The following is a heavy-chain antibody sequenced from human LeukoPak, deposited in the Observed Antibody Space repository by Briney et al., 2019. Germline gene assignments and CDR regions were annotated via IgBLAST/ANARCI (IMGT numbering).Heavy chain of an antibody. CDR3: AKVEILPTWGFDH. CDR2: IASDGSST. Sequence: SGGSLRLSCAASGFTFSSYWMNWVRQAPGKGLVWVSRIASDGSSTTYADSVKGRFSISRDNAKNTLYLQMNSLRAEDTAQYYCAKVEILPTWGFDHWGQGILVTVSS. CDR1: GFTFSSYW. V-gene: IGHV3-74*01. D-gene: IGHD3-9*01. J-gene: IGHJ4*02.